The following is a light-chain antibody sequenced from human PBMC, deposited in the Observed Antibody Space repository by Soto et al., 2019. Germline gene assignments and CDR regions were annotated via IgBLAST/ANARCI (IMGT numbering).Light chain of an antibody. CDR3: SSYTTSSTVV. J-gene: IGLJ2*01. Sequence: QSALTQPASVSGSPGQSITISCTGTSSDFGGYNYVSWYQQHPDKAPKLMIYEVTNRPSGVSNRFSGSKSGNTASLTISGLQAEDEADYYCSSYTTSSTVVFGGGTKVTVL. CDR1: SSDFGGYNY. V-gene: IGLV2-14*01. CDR2: EVT.